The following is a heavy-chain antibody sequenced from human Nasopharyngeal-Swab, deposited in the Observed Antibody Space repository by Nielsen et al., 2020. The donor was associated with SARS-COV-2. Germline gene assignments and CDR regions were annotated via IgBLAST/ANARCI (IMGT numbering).Heavy chain of an antibody. CDR3: ARDLTYYDFWSGYYVDYYCYGMDV. D-gene: IGHD3-3*01. V-gene: IGHV3-30*03. Sequence: GESLKISCAASGFTFSSYGMHWVRQAPGKGLEWVAVISYDGSNKYYADSVKGRFTISRDNSKNTLYLQMNSLRAEDTAVYYCARDLTYYDFWSGYYVDYYCYGMDVWGQGTTVTVSS. J-gene: IGHJ6*02. CDR2: ISYDGSNK. CDR1: GFTFSSYG.